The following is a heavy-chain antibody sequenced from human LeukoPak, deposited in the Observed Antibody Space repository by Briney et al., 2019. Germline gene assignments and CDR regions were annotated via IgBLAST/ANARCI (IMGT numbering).Heavy chain of an antibody. J-gene: IGHJ4*02. CDR2: INPNSGGT. Sequence: ASVKVSCKASGYTFTGYYMHWVRQAPGQGLEWMGWINPNSGGTNYAQKFQGRVTMTRDTSISTAYMELSRLRSDDTVVYYCARNYCSSTSCYDLFTDYWGQGTLVTVSS. D-gene: IGHD2-2*01. CDR3: ARNYCSSTSCYDLFTDY. V-gene: IGHV1-2*02. CDR1: GYTFTGYY.